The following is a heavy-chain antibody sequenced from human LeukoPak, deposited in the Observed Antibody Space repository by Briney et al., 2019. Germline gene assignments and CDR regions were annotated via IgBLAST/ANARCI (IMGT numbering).Heavy chain of an antibody. CDR3: ARGGLPVYYYYMDV. CDR2: INPNSGGT. D-gene: IGHD1-26*01. J-gene: IGHJ6*03. V-gene: IGHV1-2*02. Sequence: ASVKVSCKASGYTFTSYDINWVRQATGQGLEWMGWINPNSGGTNYPQKFQDRVTMTRDTSISTAYMELSRLRSDDTAIYYCARGGLPVYYYYMDVWGKGTTVTVSS. CDR1: GYTFTSYD.